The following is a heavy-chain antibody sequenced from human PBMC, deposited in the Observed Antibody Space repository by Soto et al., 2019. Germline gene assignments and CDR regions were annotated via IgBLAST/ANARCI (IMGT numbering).Heavy chain of an antibody. CDR2: IYYSGST. CDR1: GGSISSSSYY. J-gene: IGHJ1*01. CDR3: ARHRRRQLAF. D-gene: IGHD2-2*01. V-gene: IGHV4-39*01. Sequence: SETLSLTCTVSGGSISSSSYYWGWIRQPPGKGLEWIVSIYYSGSTYYNPSLKSRVTISVDTSKNQFSLKLSSVTAADTAVYYCARHRRRQLAFWGQGTLVPGSS.